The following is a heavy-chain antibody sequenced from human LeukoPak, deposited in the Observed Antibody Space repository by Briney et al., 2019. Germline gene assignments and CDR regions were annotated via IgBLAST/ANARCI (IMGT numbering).Heavy chain of an antibody. J-gene: IGHJ5*02. CDR3: ARGRGRTYYDILTGYQEYNWFDP. D-gene: IGHD3-9*01. CDR1: GGSISSYY. CDR2: IYYSGST. V-gene: IGHV4-59*01. Sequence: PSETLSLTCTVSGGSISSYYWSWIRQPPGKGLEWIGCIYYSGSTNYNPSLKSRVTISVDTSKNQFSLKLSSVTAADTAVYYCARGRGRTYYDILTGYQEYNWFDPWGQGTLVTVSS.